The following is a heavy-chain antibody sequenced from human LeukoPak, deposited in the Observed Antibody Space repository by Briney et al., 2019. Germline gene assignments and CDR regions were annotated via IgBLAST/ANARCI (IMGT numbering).Heavy chain of an antibody. D-gene: IGHD5-18*01. J-gene: IGHJ3*02. CDR3: ARDWGVGGYSYGNAFDI. CDR2: IIPIFGTA. Sequence: VASVKVSCKASGGTFSSYAISWVRQAPGQGLEWMGGIIPIFGTANYAQKFQGRVTITADKSTSTAYMELSSLRSEDTAVYYCARDWGVGGYSYGNAFDIWGQGTMVTVSS. V-gene: IGHV1-69*06. CDR1: GGTFSSYA.